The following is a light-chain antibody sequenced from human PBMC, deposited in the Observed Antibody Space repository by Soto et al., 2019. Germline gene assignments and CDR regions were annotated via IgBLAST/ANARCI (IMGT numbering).Light chain of an antibody. Sequence: QSALTQPPSASGSPGQPVTISCTGTSSDVGAYKYVSWYQQYPGKAPKLMIYEVTKRPSGVPDRFSGSKSVNTAFLTVSGLQAEDEADYYCTSYVGNDIWVFGGGTKLTVL. CDR1: SSDVGAYKY. CDR2: EVT. V-gene: IGLV2-8*01. CDR3: TSYVGNDIWV. J-gene: IGLJ3*02.